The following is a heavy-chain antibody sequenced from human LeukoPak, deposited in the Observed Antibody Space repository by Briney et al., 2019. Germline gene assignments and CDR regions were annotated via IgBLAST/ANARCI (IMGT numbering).Heavy chain of an antibody. J-gene: IGHJ4*02. Sequence: GGSLRLSCAASGFTFSSYGMHWVRQAPGKGLEWVAFIRYDGSNKYYADSVKGRFTISRDNSKNTLYLQMNSLSAEDTAVYYCAKYRSSSGSIDYWGQGTLVTVSS. D-gene: IGHD6-13*01. CDR1: GFTFSSYG. V-gene: IGHV3-30*02. CDR2: IRYDGSNK. CDR3: AKYRSSSGSIDY.